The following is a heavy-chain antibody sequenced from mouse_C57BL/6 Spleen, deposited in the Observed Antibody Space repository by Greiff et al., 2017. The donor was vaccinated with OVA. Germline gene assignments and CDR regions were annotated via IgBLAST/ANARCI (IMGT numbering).Heavy chain of an antibody. J-gene: IGHJ3*01. CDR3: ARRENGYYGFAY. CDR1: GFTFSDYY. Sequence: EVKLVESEGGLVQPGSSMKLSCTASGFTFSDYYMAWVRQVPEKGLEWVANINYDGSSTYYLDSLKSRFIISRDNAKNILYLQMSSLKSEDTATYYCARRENGYYGFAYWGQGTLDTVSA. CDR2: INYDGSST. D-gene: IGHD2-3*01. V-gene: IGHV5-16*01.